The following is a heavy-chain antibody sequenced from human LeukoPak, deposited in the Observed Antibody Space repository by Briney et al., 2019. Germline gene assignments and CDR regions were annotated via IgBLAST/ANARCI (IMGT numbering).Heavy chain of an antibody. CDR3: ARSHDYGDSPYYFDY. D-gene: IGHD4-17*01. CDR1: GGSISSGGYS. V-gene: IGHV4-30-2*01. J-gene: IGHJ4*02. CDR2: IYHSGST. Sequence: SQTLSLTCAVSGGSISSGGYSWSWIRQPPGKGLEWIGYIYHSGSTYYNPSLKSRVTISVDRSKNQFSLKLSSVTAADTAVYYCARSHDYGDSPYYFDYWGQGTLVTVPS.